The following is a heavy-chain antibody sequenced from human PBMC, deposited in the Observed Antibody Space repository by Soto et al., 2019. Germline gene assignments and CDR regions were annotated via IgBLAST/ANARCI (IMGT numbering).Heavy chain of an antibody. D-gene: IGHD2-15*01. J-gene: IGHJ3*02. V-gene: IGHV6-1*01. CDR3: AFSSREYCIGGSCYKYRAFDI. Sequence: SPTLSLTCAISGDSVSSNSAAWNWIRQSTSRGLEWLGRTYYRSKWYNDYAVSVKSRITINPDTSKNQFSLQLNSVTPEDTAVYYCAFSSREYCIGGSCYKYRAFDIWGQGTMVTVSS. CDR1: GDSVSSNSAA. CDR2: TYYRSKWYN.